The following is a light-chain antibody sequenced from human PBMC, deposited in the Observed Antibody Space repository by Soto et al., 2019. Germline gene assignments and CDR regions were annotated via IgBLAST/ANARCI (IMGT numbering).Light chain of an antibody. Sequence: EIVLTQSPGTLSLSPGERATLSCRASQSVSSSYLGWYQQKPGQAPRLLIYGASSRATGIPDRFSGSGSWTDFTLTISRLEPEDFAVYYCQQYGSSFSFTFGPGTKVDIK. V-gene: IGKV3-20*01. CDR3: QQYGSSFSFT. CDR2: GAS. CDR1: QSVSSSY. J-gene: IGKJ3*01.